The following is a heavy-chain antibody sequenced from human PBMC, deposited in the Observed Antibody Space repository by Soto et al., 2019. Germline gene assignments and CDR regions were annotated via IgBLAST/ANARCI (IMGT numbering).Heavy chain of an antibody. CDR2: IWYDGSNK. CDR3: ARDMAVYYYYYGMDV. D-gene: IGHD6-19*01. J-gene: IGHJ6*02. Sequence: VQLVESGGGVVQPGRSLRLSCAASGFTFSSYGMHWVRQAPGKGLEWVAVIWYDGSNKYYADSVKGRFTISRDNSKNTLYLQMNSLRAEDTAVYYCARDMAVYYYYYGMDVWGQGTTVTVSS. CDR1: GFTFSSYG. V-gene: IGHV3-33*01.